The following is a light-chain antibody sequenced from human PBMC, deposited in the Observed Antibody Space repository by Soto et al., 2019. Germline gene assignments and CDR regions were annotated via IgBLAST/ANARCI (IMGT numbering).Light chain of an antibody. CDR2: EVN. CDR1: SSDVGGYNS. V-gene: IGLV2-8*01. J-gene: IGLJ2*01. CDR3: SSYAGSKNLV. Sequence: QSALTQPPSASGSPGQSVTISCTGTSSDVGGYNSVSWYQQHPGKAPKLMIYEVNKRPSGVPDRFSASKSDNTASLTVSGLQAEDEADYYCSSYAGSKNLVFGGGTKLT.